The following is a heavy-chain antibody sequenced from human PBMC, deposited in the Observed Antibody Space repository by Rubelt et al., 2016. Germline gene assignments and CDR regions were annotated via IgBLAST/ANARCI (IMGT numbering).Heavy chain of an antibody. D-gene: IGHD5-24*01. V-gene: IGHV4-59*05. J-gene: IGHJ4*02. CDR3: AILQMATLTAAGDY. CDR1: AGSVSTYY. CDR2: IYYSGST. Sequence: QVQLQESGPGLVKPSETLSLTCTVSAGSVSTYYWAWMRQSPGKGLEWIGSIYYSGSTYYNPSLKSRVTISVDTSKNQFSRGLSAVTAADTAVYYCAILQMATLTAAGDYWGPGTLVTVSS.